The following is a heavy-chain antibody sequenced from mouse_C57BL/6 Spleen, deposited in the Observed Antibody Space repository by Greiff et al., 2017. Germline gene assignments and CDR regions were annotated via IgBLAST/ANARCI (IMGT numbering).Heavy chain of an antibody. D-gene: IGHD2-1*01. CDR1: GYTFTDYE. J-gene: IGHJ2*01. CDR2: IDPETGGT. Sequence: QVQLQQSGAELVRPGASVTLSCKASGYTFTDYEMHWVRQTPVHGLEWIGAIDPETGGTAYDQKFKGKAILTADKSSSTAYMELRSLTSEDSAVYYCTRICYGTDYWGQGTTLTVSS. V-gene: IGHV1-15*01. CDR3: TRICYGTDY.